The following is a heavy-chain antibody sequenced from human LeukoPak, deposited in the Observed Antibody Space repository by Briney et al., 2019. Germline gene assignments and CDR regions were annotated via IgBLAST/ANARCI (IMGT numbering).Heavy chain of an antibody. Sequence: GGSLRLSCAASGFTFGSYAMSWVPQAPGKGLEWVSFISPNADRTSKADSVEGRVTISRDNPRNTLYLQMNSLGEDDTAVYCCAIMHGYYDGSGYWVQWGQGTLVTVSS. J-gene: IGHJ4*02. V-gene: IGHV3-23*01. D-gene: IGHD3-22*01. CDR2: ISPNADRT. CDR3: AIMHGYYDGSGYWVQ. CDR1: GFTFGSYA.